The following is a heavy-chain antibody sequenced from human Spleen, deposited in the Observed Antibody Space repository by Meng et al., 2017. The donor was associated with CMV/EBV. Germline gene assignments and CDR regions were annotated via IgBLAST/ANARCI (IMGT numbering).Heavy chain of an antibody. CDR2: INPKSGGT. CDR3: ARGKALDYSSSPLLYF. Sequence: YTFDSYVINWVRQAPGQGLEWMGWINPKSGGTNYAQKFQGRVTMTRDTSFRTAYMELSRLRSGDTAVYYCARGKALDYSSSPLLYFWGQGTLVTVSS. J-gene: IGHJ4*02. V-gene: IGHV1-2*02. D-gene: IGHD6-6*01. CDR1: YTFDSYV.